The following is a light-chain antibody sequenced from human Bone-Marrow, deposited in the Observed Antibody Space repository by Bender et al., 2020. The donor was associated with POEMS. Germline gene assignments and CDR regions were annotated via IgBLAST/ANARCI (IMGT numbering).Light chain of an antibody. V-gene: IGLV2-8*01. CDR3: QSWGSNTAV. J-gene: IGLJ2*01. CDR2: EVT. CDR1: SNDIGDYNY. Sequence: QSALTQPPSTSGSPGQSVTISCTGTSNDIGDYNYVSWYQQHPGKAPKLMIYEVTKRPSGVPDRFSGSTSGNTASLTISGTQTMDEADYYCQSWGSNTAVFGGGTKLTVL.